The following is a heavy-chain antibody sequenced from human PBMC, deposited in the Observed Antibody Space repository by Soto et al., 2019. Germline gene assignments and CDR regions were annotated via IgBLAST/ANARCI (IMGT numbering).Heavy chain of an antibody. CDR2: ISAGNGNT. Sequence: ASVKVTCKASGYTFHSYAMNWVRQAPGQRLEWMGWISAGNGNTIYSQKFQARVTITRDTSASTAYMELSSLRSEDTAVYYCARIAAAGTAGDYYYGMDVWGQGTTVIVSS. D-gene: IGHD6-13*01. J-gene: IGHJ6*02. CDR1: GYTFHSYA. CDR3: ARIAAAGTAGDYYYGMDV. V-gene: IGHV1-3*01.